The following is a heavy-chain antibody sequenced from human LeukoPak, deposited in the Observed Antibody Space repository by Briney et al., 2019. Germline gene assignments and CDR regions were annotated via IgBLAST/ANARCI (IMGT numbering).Heavy chain of an antibody. CDR2: ISSSGSTI. D-gene: IGHD5-18*01. J-gene: IGHJ6*02. V-gene: IGHV3-11*01. CDR1: GFTFSDYY. Sequence: GGSLRLSCAASGFTFSDYYMSWIRQAPGKGLEWVSYISSSGSTIYYADSVKGRFTISRDNAKNSLYLQMNSLRAEDTAVYYCARDRCCGYSYGIYYYYYYGMDVWGQGTTVTVSS. CDR3: ARDRCCGYSYGIYYYYYYGMDV.